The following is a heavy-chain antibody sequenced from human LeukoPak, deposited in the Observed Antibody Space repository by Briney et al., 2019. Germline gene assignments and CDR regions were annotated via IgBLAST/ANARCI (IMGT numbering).Heavy chain of an antibody. J-gene: IGHJ3*01. CDR3: ARDAVPRDYGDTVNAYDL. D-gene: IGHD4-17*01. CDR2: IYYSGST. Sequence: SETLSLTCTVSGGSISNYYWSWIRQPPGKGLEWIGYIYYSGSTNYNPSLKSRVTISVDTSKNQFSLKLSSVTAADTAVYYCARDAVPRDYGDTVNAYDLWGQGTMVTVAP. V-gene: IGHV4-59*01. CDR1: GGSISNYY.